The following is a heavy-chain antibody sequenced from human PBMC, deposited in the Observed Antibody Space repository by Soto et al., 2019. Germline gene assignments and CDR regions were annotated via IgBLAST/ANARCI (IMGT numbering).Heavy chain of an antibody. J-gene: IGHJ3*02. CDR2: ISYDGSNK. Sequence: QVQLVESGGGVVQPGRSLRLSCAASGFTFSSYGMHWVRQAPGKGLEWVAVISYDGSNKYYADSVKGRFTISRDNSETTLYLQMNSLRAEDTAVYYCAKPDGGSPMAFDIWGKGTMVTVSS. D-gene: IGHD1-26*01. CDR3: AKPDGGSPMAFDI. CDR1: GFTFSSYG. V-gene: IGHV3-30*18.